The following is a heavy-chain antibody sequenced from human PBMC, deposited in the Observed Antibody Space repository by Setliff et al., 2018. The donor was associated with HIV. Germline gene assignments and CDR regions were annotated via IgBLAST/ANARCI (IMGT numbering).Heavy chain of an antibody. J-gene: IGHJ4*02. CDR1: GGSISGYY. CDR3: AICGGDCYSLDY. CDR2: IYTSGST. V-gene: IGHV4-4*08. D-gene: IGHD2-21*02. Sequence: SQTLSLTCTVSGGSISGYYWSWIRQPPGKGLEWIGYIYTSGSTNYNPSLKNRVTISVDTSKNTFSLKLSSVAAADTAVYYCAICGGDCYSLDYWGQGTLVTVSS.